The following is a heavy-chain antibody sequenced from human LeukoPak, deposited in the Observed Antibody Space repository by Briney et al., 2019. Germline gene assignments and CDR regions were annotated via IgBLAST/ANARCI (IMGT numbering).Heavy chain of an antibody. CDR1: GGSISSSNYY. CDR2: IYYSGTL. CDR3: ARDRRDGYNTAYYYYYYMDV. V-gene: IGHV4-39*07. D-gene: IGHD5-24*01. Sequence: PSETLSLTCTVSGGSISSSNYYWGWIRQPPGKGLEWIGSIYYSGTLYYNPSLKSRVTISVDTSKKQFSLKLSSVTAADTAVYYCARDRRDGYNTAYYYYYYMDVWGKGTTVTISS. J-gene: IGHJ6*03.